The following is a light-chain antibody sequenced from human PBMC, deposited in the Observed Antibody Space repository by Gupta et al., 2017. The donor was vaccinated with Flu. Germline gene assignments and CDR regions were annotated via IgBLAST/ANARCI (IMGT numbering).Light chain of an antibody. J-gene: IGKJ1*01. Sequence: GTPPLSAGERGTATTRARQGDRSSNLAWYQQKPGQAPRLLIYGASSRATGIPDRFSGSGSGTDFTLTISRLEPEDFAVYYCQHDSSSPWTFGQGTKVEIK. V-gene: IGKV3-20*01. CDR2: GAS. CDR3: QHDSSSPWT. CDR1: QGDRSSN.